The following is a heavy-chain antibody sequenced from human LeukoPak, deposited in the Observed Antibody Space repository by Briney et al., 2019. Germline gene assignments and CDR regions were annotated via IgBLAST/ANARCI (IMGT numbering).Heavy chain of an antibody. CDR2: IYYSGST. V-gene: IGHV4-59*01. Sequence: SETLSLTCTVSGGSISSYCWSWIRQPPGKGLEWIGYIYYSGSTNYNPSLKSRVTISVDTSKNQFSLKPSSVTAADTAVYYCARAPGQWPHYFDYWGQGTLVTVSS. D-gene: IGHD6-19*01. CDR3: ARAPGQWPHYFDY. CDR1: GGSISSYC. J-gene: IGHJ4*02.